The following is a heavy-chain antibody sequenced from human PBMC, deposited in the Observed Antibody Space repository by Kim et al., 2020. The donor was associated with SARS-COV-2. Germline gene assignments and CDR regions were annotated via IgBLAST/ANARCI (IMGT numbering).Heavy chain of an antibody. CDR3: ARTPTYYDFWSGYGYFDY. CDR1: GGTFSSYA. D-gene: IGHD3-3*01. J-gene: IGHJ4*02. V-gene: IGHV1-69*13. Sequence: SVKVSCKASGGTFSSYAISWVRQAPGQGLEWMGGIIPIFGTANYAQKFQGRVTITADESTSTAYMELSSLRSEDTAVYYCARTPTYYDFWSGYGYFDYWGQGTLVTVSS. CDR2: IIPIFGTA.